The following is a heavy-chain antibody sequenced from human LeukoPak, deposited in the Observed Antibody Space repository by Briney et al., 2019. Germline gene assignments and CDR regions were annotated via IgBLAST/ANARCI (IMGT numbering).Heavy chain of an antibody. V-gene: IGHV1-2*02. CDR3: AREAHYDFWSGYLNWFDP. CDR1: GYTFTSYD. J-gene: IGHJ5*02. CDR2: INPNSGGT. D-gene: IGHD3-3*01. Sequence: ASVKVSCRASGYTFTSYDINWVRQAPGQGLEWMGWINPNSGGTNYAQKFQGRVTMTRDTSISTAYMELSRLRSDDTAVYYCAREAHYDFWSGYLNWFDPWGQGTLVTVSS.